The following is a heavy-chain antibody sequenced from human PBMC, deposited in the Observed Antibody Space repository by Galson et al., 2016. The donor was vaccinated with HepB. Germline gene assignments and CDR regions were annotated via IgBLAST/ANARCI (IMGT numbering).Heavy chain of an antibody. J-gene: IGHJ4*02. D-gene: IGHD6-13*01. CDR1: GFTVSSNY. Sequence: SLRLSCAASGFTVSSNYMTWVRQAPGKGLEYVSVIYSRGSAYYADSVKGRFTISRDNSKNTLYLQMNSLKAEDTAVYYCARDWGSSWCLHWGQGTLVTVSS. CDR3: ARDWGSSWCLH. CDR2: IYSRGSA. V-gene: IGHV3-66*01.